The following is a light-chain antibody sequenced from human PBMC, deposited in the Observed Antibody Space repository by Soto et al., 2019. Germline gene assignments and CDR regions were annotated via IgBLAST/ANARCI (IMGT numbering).Light chain of an antibody. CDR3: QHYGTSPFT. J-gene: IGKJ3*01. CDR2: GAS. V-gene: IGKV3-20*01. CDR1: QSVSSSY. Sequence: EIVLTQSPGTLSLSPGERATLSCRASQSVSSSYLAWYQQNPGQAPRLLIYGASSRATGIPDRFSGSGSGTNFTLTTTRLEPEDSAVYYCQHYGTSPFTFGPGTKVDL.